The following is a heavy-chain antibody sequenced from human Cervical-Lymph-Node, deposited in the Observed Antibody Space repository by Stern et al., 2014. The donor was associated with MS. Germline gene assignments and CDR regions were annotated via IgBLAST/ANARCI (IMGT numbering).Heavy chain of an antibody. V-gene: IGHV4-4*02. CDR3: ARVVSSYWYFDL. D-gene: IGHD6-13*01. CDR1: GGPISSCNW. CDR2: IYHSGST. J-gene: IGHJ2*01. Sequence: VQLVESGPGLVKPSGTLSLTCAASGGPISSCNWRRGVHPPPGKGEEWSGVIYHSGSTHYDPSLKSRVTISVDKSKSQGSLELSSVTAADTAVYYCARVVSSYWYFDLWGRGTLVTVSS.